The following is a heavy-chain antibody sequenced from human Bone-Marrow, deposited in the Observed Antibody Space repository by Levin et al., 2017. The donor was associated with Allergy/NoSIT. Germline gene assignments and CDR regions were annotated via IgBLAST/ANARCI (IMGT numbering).Heavy chain of an antibody. Sequence: ASVKVSCKASGYTFTGYYIQWVRQAPGQGLEWMGWINPNSGGTNSAQKFQGRVTMTRDSSINTAYLELSRLKSDDTAVYFCARDNGYTKGFDPWGQGTLVTVSS. J-gene: IGHJ5*02. CDR2: INPNSGGT. CDR3: ARDNGYTKGFDP. CDR1: GYTFTGYY. D-gene: IGHD6-13*01. V-gene: IGHV1-2*02.